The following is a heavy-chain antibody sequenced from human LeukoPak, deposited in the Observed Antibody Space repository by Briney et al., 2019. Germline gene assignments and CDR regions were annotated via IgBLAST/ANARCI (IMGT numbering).Heavy chain of an antibody. CDR1: GYTLTELS. CDR3: ATGGGSYFHYYYMDV. Sequence: ASVKVSCKVSGYTLTELSMHWGRQAPGKGLEWMGGFDTEDGETIYAQKFQSRVTMTEDTSTDTAYMELSSLRSEDTAVYYCATGGGSYFHYYYMDVWGKGTTVTISS. CDR2: FDTEDGET. D-gene: IGHD1-26*01. V-gene: IGHV1-24*01. J-gene: IGHJ6*03.